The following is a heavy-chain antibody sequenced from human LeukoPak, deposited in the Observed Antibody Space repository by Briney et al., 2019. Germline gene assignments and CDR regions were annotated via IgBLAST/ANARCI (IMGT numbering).Heavy chain of an antibody. V-gene: IGHV3-53*01. D-gene: IGHD2-15*01. Sequence: PGGSLRLSCAASGLTVSSNCMSWVRQAPGKGLEWVSVIYSGGSRKYADSVKGRFTISRDNSKNTLYLQMNSLRAEDTAVYYCARDSPMTPDYWGQGTLVTVSS. J-gene: IGHJ4*02. CDR2: IYSGGSR. CDR3: ARDSPMTPDY. CDR1: GLTVSSNC.